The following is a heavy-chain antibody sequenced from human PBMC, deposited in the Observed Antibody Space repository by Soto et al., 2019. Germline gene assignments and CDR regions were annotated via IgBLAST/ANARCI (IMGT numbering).Heavy chain of an antibody. Sequence: GSLRLSCAASGXTFSSYSMSWVRQAPGKGLEWVSAISGSGGRTYYADSVKGRFTISRDNSKNTLYLQMNSMRAEDTAVYYCAKDRGQAGPFDYWGQGTLVTVSS. CDR3: AKDRGQAGPFDY. CDR1: GXTFSSYS. V-gene: IGHV3-23*01. J-gene: IGHJ4*02. D-gene: IGHD6-19*01. CDR2: ISGSGGRT.